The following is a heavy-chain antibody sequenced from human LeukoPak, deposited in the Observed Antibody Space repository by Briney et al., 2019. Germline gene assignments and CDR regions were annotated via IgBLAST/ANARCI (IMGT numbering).Heavy chain of an antibody. V-gene: IGHV1-2*02. J-gene: IGHJ5*02. CDR2: INPNSGGT. CDR3: ARDKGGYSLNWFDP. Sequence: ASVKGSCKXSGYTFTGYYMHWVRQAPGQGLEWMGWINPNSGGTNYSQKFQGRVTMTRDTSISTAYMELSRLRSDDTAVYYCARDKGGYSLNWFDPWGQGTLVTVSS. CDR1: GYTFTGYY. D-gene: IGHD5-18*01.